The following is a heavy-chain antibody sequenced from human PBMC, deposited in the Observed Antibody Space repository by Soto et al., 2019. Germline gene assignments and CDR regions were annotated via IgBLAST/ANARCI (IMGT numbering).Heavy chain of an antibody. D-gene: IGHD3-22*01. CDR1: GGSFSGYY. V-gene: IGHV4-34*01. J-gene: IGHJ4*02. CDR2: INHSGST. Sequence: SETLSLTCAVYGGSFSGYYWSWIRQPPGKGLEWIGEINHSGSTNYNPSLKSRVTISVDTSKNQFSLKLSSVTAADTAVYYCASHNNVHSYASSGSLDSWGQGTLVTVSS. CDR3: ASHNNVHSYASSGSLDS.